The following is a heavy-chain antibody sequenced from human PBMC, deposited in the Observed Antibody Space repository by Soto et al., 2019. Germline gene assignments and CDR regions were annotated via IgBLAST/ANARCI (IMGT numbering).Heavy chain of an antibody. CDR2: IYYSGST. CDR3: ARSYYDILTGYSDYYGMDV. V-gene: IGHV4-30-4*01. Sequence: SETLSLTCTVSGGSISSGDYYWSWIRQPPGKGLEWIGYIYYSGSTYYNPSLKSRVTISVDTSKNQFSLKLSSVTAADTAVYYCARSYYDILTGYSDYYGMDVWGQGTTVTVSS. D-gene: IGHD3-9*01. CDR1: GGSISSGDYY. J-gene: IGHJ6*02.